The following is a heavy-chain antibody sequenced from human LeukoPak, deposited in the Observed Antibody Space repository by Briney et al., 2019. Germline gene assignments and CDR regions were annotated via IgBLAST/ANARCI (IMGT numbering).Heavy chain of an antibody. CDR3: AREARGLFY. CDR2: IKHSGRT. V-gene: IGHV4-34*01. D-gene: IGHD3/OR15-3a*01. J-gene: IGHJ4*02. CDR1: SGSFSGYY. Sequence: SETLSLTCAVYSGSFSGYYWTWIRQPPGKGLEWIGEIKHSGRTTYTPSLKSRVSISVDPSKNQFSLKLSSVTAADTAMYYCAREARGLFYWGQGTLVTVSP.